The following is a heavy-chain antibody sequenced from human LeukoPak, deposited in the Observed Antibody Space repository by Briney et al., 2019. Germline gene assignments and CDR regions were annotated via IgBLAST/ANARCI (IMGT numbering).Heavy chain of an antibody. CDR2: IYYTGAT. J-gene: IGHJ4*02. D-gene: IGHD6-19*01. CDR3: ARYGGSGWVIDN. V-gene: IGHV4-59*08. Sequence: PSETLSLTCTVSGGSISSYYWTWIRQPPGKGLEWIGYIYYTGATSYNPSLNSRVTISVDTSKKQFSLKLTSVTAADTAVYYCARYGGSGWVIDNWGQGTLVTVSS. CDR1: GGSISSYY.